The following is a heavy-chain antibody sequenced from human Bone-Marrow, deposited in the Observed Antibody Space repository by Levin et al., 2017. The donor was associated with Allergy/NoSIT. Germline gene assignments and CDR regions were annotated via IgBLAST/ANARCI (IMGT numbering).Heavy chain of an antibody. CDR2: ISASSAGT. J-gene: IGHJ4*02. V-gene: IGHV3-23*01. Sequence: PGGSLRLSCVASGFIFSNCPMSWVRQSPGKGLEWVSGISASSAGTYYRDSVKGRFTISRDNSKNTLHLHMNSLRAEDTAVYYCAKEPPIATSLTGHYFDFWVQGTLITVSS. D-gene: IGHD6-13*01. CDR1: GFIFSNCP. CDR3: AKEPPIATSLTGHYFDF.